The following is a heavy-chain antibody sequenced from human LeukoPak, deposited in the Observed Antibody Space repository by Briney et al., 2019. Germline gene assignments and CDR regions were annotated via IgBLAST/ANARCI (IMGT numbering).Heavy chain of an antibody. D-gene: IGHD6-6*01. Sequence: ASVKVSCKASGYTFTGYYMHWVRQAPGQGLEWMGWINPNSGGTNYAQKFQGRVTMTRDTSISTAYMELSRLRSDDTAVYYCYRAPQYSSSGGDYWGQGTLVTVSS. CDR3: YRAPQYSSSGGDY. V-gene: IGHV1-2*02. J-gene: IGHJ4*02. CDR2: INPNSGGT. CDR1: GYTFTGYY.